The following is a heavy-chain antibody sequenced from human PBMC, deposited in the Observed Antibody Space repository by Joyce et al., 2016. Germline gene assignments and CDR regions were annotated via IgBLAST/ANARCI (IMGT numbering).Heavy chain of an antibody. Sequence: EVQLVESGGGLVQPGGSLRLSCVSSGFTFRKYYMGWIRQAPGKGPEWVANIKADGSEKSYVGSVEGRFTISRDSAKNSLYLQINGLRAEDTAVYYCAREYFWRYDYWGQGTLVTVSS. CDR1: GFTFRKYY. V-gene: IGHV3-7*01. CDR3: AREYFWRYDY. D-gene: IGHD3-3*01. CDR2: IKADGSEK. J-gene: IGHJ4*02.